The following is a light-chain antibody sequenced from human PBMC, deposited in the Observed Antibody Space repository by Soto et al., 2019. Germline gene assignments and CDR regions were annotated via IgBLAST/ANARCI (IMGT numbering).Light chain of an antibody. CDR1: SSDVGSFPY. Sequence: QSALTQPASVSGSPGQSITISCTGTSSDVGSFPYVSWYQQHPGSAPKLLIYEVSDRPSGISDRFSGSKSGNTATLTISGLQSGDDAYYYCSSFTTTSTNVIFGGGTKLTVL. V-gene: IGLV2-14*03. CDR3: SSFTTTSTNVI. CDR2: EVS. J-gene: IGLJ2*01.